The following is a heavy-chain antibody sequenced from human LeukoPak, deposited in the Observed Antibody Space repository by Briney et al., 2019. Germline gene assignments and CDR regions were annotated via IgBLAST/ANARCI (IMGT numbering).Heavy chain of an antibody. V-gene: IGHV3-7*01. Sequence: GGSLRLSCAASGFTFSSYWMSWVRQAPGKGLERVANIKQDGSEKYYVDSVKGRFTISRDNAKNSLYLQMNSLRAEDTAVYYCARVAEYQPFDYWGQGTLVTVSS. CDR2: IKQDGSEK. CDR1: GFTFSSYW. CDR3: ARVAEYQPFDY. J-gene: IGHJ4*02. D-gene: IGHD2-2*01.